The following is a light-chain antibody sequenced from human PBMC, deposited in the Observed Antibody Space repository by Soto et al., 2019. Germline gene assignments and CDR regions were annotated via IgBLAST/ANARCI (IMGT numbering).Light chain of an antibody. CDR3: QQYGSSRWT. V-gene: IGKV3-20*01. CDR1: QSVSSNY. CDR2: GAS. J-gene: IGKJ1*01. Sequence: ENVLTQSPGTLSLSPGERATLSCRASQSVSSNYVAWYQQKPGQAPRLLVYGASGRATGIPDRFSGSVSGTDFTLTISRLEPEDFAVYYCQQYGSSRWTFGQGTKVEIK.